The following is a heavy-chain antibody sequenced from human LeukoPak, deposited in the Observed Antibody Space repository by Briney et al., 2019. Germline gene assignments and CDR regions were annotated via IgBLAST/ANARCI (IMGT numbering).Heavy chain of an antibody. D-gene: IGHD4-17*01. CDR3: TTTTVTKDGLDV. Sequence: GGSLRLSCAASGFTSSNAWMSWVRQAPGKGPEWLGRIKSKTDGGTIDYAAPVKGRFTISRDDSETTLHLQMNSLKPEDTAVYYCTTTTVTKDGLDVWGQGTTVTVSS. CDR2: IKSKTDGGTI. CDR1: GFTSSNAW. V-gene: IGHV3-15*01. J-gene: IGHJ6*02.